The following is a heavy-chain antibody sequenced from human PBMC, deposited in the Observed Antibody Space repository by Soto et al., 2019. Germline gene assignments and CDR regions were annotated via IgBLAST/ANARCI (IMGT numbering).Heavy chain of an antibody. Sequence: EVQLVESGGGLVQPGRSLRLSCAASGFTFDDYAMHWVRQAPGKGLEWVSGISWNSGSIGYADSVKGRFTISRDNAKNSLYLKMTSLRVEDTALYYCAKYIGQQWGVRAGWGQGTLVTVSS. J-gene: IGHJ4*02. D-gene: IGHD6-19*01. CDR2: ISWNSGSI. V-gene: IGHV3-9*01. CDR3: AKYIGQQWGVRAG. CDR1: GFTFDDYA.